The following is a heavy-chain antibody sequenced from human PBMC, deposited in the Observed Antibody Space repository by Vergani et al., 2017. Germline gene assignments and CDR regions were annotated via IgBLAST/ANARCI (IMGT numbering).Heavy chain of an antibody. V-gene: IGHV1-24*01. J-gene: IGHJ4*02. CDR2: FEPEHGEL. D-gene: IGHD3-22*01. CDR3: AIVADYYDSSGYYLDY. CDR1: GYSLTELT. Sequence: QVQLVQSGSEVRKPGASVKVSCQLSGYSLTELTIHWVRQAPGKGLEWMGGFEPEHGELTFTHPIQDRVTMTEDRSTDTAYMELSSLRPEDTDLYYSAIVADYYDSSGYYLDYWGQGTLVAVSS.